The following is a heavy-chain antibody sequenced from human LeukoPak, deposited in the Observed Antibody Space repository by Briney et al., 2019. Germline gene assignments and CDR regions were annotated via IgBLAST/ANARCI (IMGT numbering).Heavy chain of an antibody. CDR1: GFTFSSYA. CDR2: ISGSGGST. CDR3: AKYGSGSYGLFDY. J-gene: IGHJ4*02. V-gene: IGHV3-23*01. Sequence: GGSLRLSCAASGFTFSSYAMSWVRQAPGKGLEWVSAISGSGGSTYYADSVKGRFTISRDNSKNTLYLQMNSLRDEDTAVYYCAKYGSGSYGLFDYWGQGTLVTVSS. D-gene: IGHD3-10*01.